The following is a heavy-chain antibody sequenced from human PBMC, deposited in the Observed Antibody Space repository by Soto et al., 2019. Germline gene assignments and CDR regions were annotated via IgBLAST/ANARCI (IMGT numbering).Heavy chain of an antibody. Sequence: ASVKISCKASGYTFTSYDINWVRQATGQGLEWMGWMNPNSGNTGYAQKFQGRVTMTRNTSISTAYMELSSLRSEDTAVYYCARALSIVGANRGIGYWGQGTLVTVS. CDR3: ARALSIVGANRGIGY. D-gene: IGHD1-26*01. CDR2: MNPNSGNT. CDR1: GYTFTSYD. V-gene: IGHV1-8*01. J-gene: IGHJ4*02.